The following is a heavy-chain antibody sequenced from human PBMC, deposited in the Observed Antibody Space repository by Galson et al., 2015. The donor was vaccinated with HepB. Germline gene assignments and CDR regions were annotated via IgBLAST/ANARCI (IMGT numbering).Heavy chain of an antibody. CDR2: ISDSGGIT. D-gene: IGHD2-8*01. CDR1: GFTFSSYA. CDR3: ATAPCMRARCFRRPFDS. V-gene: IGHV3-23*01. Sequence: SLRLSCAASGFTFSSYAMSWVRQAPGKGLEWVSAISDSGGITYYADSVKGRFTISRDNSRNTLYLHMNSLRDETTAVYNCATAPCMRARCFRRPFDSWGQGALVPGSS. J-gene: IGHJ1*01.